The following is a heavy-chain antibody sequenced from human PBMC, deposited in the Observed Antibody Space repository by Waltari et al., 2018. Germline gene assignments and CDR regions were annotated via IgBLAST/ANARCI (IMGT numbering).Heavy chain of an antibody. D-gene: IGHD2-2*03. J-gene: IGHJ4*02. CDR3: ARGGGYCSSTSCYPFDY. Sequence: QVHLVQSGAEVMKPGSLLNVSCKASGHIFSSYPFICVRQDPGHALAGIGGIIPIFGTANYAQKFQGRVTITADEATSTAYMELSSLRSEDTAVYYCARGGGYCSSTSCYPFDYWGQGTLVTVSS. CDR1: GHIFSSYP. V-gene: IGHV1-69*12. CDR2: IIPIFGTA.